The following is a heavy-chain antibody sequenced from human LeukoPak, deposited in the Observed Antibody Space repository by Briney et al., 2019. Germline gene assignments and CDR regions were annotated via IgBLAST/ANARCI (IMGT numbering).Heavy chain of an antibody. Sequence: ASVKVSCKASGYTFTSYGISWVRQAPGQGLEWMGWISAYNGNTNYAQKLQGRVTMTTDTSTSTAYMELRSLRSDDTAVYYCARAYGGNSYDAFDIWGQGTMVTVSS. CDR2: ISAYNGNT. D-gene: IGHD4-23*01. V-gene: IGHV1-18*01. J-gene: IGHJ3*02. CDR1: GYTFTSYG. CDR3: ARAYGGNSYDAFDI.